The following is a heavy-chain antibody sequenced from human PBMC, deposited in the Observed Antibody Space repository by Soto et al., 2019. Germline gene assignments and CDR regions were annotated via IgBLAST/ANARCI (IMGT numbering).Heavy chain of an antibody. J-gene: IGHJ4*02. V-gene: IGHV3-23*01. CDR2: ISGSGGST. CDR3: AKGNYDFWSGYPKY. D-gene: IGHD3-3*01. CDR1: GFTFSRNA. Sequence: EVQLLESGGGLVQPWGSLILSCAASGFTFSRNAMSWFRQAPGKGLEWVSAISGSGGSTYYADAVKGRFTISRDNSQNTLYLQMNSLRAEDTAIYYCAKGNYDFWSGYPKYWGQGNLVTVSS.